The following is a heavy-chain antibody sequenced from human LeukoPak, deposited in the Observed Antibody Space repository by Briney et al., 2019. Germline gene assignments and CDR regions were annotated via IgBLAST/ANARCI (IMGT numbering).Heavy chain of an antibody. V-gene: IGHV4-38-2*02. CDR3: ARGVPAAIHNWFDP. CDR1: TYSISSGYY. D-gene: IGHD2-2*02. Sequence: SETLSLTGTVSTYSISSGYYWGWIRQPPGQGLEWIGYNYHNGNTYYNPTLKSRVTISVDTSKKQFSLKLRTATAADTAVYYCARGVPAAIHNWFDPWGQGTLVTVSS. CDR2: NYHNGNT. J-gene: IGHJ5*02.